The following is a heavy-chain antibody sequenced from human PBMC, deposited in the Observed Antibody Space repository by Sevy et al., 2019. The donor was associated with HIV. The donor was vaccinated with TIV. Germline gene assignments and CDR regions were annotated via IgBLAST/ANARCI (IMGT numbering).Heavy chain of an antibody. J-gene: IGHJ4*02. V-gene: IGHV3-21*04. CDR1: GFTFRTYY. D-gene: IGHD3-3*01. Sequence: GGSLRLSCAASGFTFRTYYMNWVRQAPGKGLEWLSSISDDSRYIYYSDSVKGRFTISRANAKNLLYLQMNNLRVEDTAIYYGARDFTIFGVVSGIDYWGQGNLVTVSS. CDR3: ARDFTIFGVVSGIDY. CDR2: ISDDSRYI.